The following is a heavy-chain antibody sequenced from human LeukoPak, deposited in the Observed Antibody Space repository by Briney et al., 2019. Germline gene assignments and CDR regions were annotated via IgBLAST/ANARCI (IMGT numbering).Heavy chain of an antibody. CDR3: ARGAPLWFGELLAEIGNNWFDP. J-gene: IGHJ5*02. V-gene: IGHV7-4-1*02. CDR2: INTNTGNP. D-gene: IGHD3-10*01. CDR1: GYTFTSYA. Sequence: ASVKVSCKASGYTFTSYAMNWVRQAPGQGLEWMGWINTNTGNPTYAQGFTGRFVFSLDTSVSTAYLQISSLEAEDTAVYYCARGAPLWFGELLAEIGNNWFDPWGQGTLVTVSS.